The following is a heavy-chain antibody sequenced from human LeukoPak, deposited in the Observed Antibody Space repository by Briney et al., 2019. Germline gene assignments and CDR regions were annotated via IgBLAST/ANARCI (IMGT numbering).Heavy chain of an antibody. V-gene: IGHV4-38-2*02. J-gene: IGHJ4*02. CDR3: AKAKGYCSSTSCLYFDY. CDR1: DYSISSGYY. Sequence: SETLSLTCTVSDYSISSGYYWGWIRQPPGKGLEWIGSFYHSGSTYYNPSLKSRATISVDTSKNQFSLKLSSVTAADTAVYYCAKAKGYCSSTSCLYFDYWGQGTLVTVSS. CDR2: FYHSGST. D-gene: IGHD2-2*01.